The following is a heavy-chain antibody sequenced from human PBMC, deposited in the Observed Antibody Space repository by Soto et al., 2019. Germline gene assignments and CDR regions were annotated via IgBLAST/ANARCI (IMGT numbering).Heavy chain of an antibody. V-gene: IGHV3-7*03. CDR2: IEGDGSVT. D-gene: IGHD6-6*01. Sequence: GGSLRLSCAASGFTFRNFWMSWARQAPGKGLEWVANIEGDGSVTQYVASVEGRFTISRDNAKYSLYLQMNSLRVEDTALYYCVIPTRSVRGMGVWGQGTTVTVSS. CDR3: VIPTRSVRGMGV. J-gene: IGHJ6*02. CDR1: GFTFRNFW.